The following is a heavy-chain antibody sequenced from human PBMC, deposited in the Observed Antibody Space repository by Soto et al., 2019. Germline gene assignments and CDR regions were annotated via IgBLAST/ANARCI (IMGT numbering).Heavy chain of an antibody. CDR3: ATLGHYDFWSGFRKGNWFDP. CDR1: GGSFIGYY. D-gene: IGHD3-3*01. V-gene: IGHV4-34*01. CDR2: INHSGST. J-gene: IGHJ5*02. Sequence: QVQLQQWGAGLLKPSETVSLTCAVYGGSFIGYYGTWIRQPPGKGLEWIGEINHSGSTNYNPSLKRRGTISADTSKNQFSLRLSSVTAADTAVYYCATLGHYDFWSGFRKGNWFDPWGQGTLVTVSS.